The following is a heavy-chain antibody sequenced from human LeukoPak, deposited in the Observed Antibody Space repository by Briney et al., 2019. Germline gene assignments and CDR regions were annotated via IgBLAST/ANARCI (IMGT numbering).Heavy chain of an antibody. CDR2: INPSGGFT. CDR3: ARDRRGAYGDYATSY. J-gene: IGHJ4*02. Sequence: GASVKVSCKTSGYTFTSYYMHWVRQAPGQGLEWMGIINPSGGFTSYAQNFQGRVTMTRDTSTSTIYMELNSLRFEDTAVYYCARDRRGAYGDYATSYWGQGTLVTVSS. D-gene: IGHD4-17*01. V-gene: IGHV1-46*01. CDR1: GYTFTSYY.